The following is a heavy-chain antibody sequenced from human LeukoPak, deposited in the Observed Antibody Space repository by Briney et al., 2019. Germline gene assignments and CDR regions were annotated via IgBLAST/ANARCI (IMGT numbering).Heavy chain of an antibody. CDR2: IIPIFGTA. CDR3: ATTRLVPLYYYGMDV. J-gene: IGHJ6*02. CDR1: GGTFSSYA. V-gene: IGHV1-69*05. Sequence: ASVKVSCKASGGTFSSYAISWVRQAPGQGLEWMGGIIPIFGTANYAQKFQGRVTITTDESTSTAYMELSSLRSDDTAVYYCATTRLVPLYYYGMDVWGQGTTVAVSS. D-gene: IGHD3-9*01.